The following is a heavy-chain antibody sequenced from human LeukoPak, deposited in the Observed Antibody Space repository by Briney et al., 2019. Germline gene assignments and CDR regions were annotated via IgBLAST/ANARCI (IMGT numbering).Heavy chain of an antibody. V-gene: IGHV3-21*01. Sequence: GGSLRLSCAASGFTFDDYAMHWVRRAPGKGLEWVSLIDSNSNFMNYADSVKGRFTISRDNAKKSLYLQMNSLRAEDTAVYYCARGWFDPWGQGTLVTVSS. CDR2: IDSNSNFM. CDR3: ARGWFDP. J-gene: IGHJ5*02. CDR1: GFTFDDYA.